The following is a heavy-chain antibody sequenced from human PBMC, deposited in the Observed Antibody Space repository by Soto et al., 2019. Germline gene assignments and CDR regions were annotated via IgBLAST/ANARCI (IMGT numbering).Heavy chain of an antibody. CDR3: ARDNGDSSASLVDY. CDR1: GYSYANYG. CDR2: ISTYNGKT. V-gene: IGHV1-18*01. D-gene: IGHD3-22*01. Sequence: QIHLAQSGPEVKKPGASVKVSCTSSGYSYANYGLSWVRQAPGQGLEWMGWISTYNGKTDYAQKFQDRVTLTIDTSPTTGYMEVRHLRFDDTAIYYCARDNGDSSASLVDYWGQGTLVTVSS. J-gene: IGHJ4*02.